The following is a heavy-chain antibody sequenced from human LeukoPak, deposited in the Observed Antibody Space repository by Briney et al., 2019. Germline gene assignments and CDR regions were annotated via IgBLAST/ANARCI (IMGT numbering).Heavy chain of an antibody. V-gene: IGHV3-11*01. CDR1: GFTFSDYY. CDR2: ISSSGDTI. CDR3: AAEVSSGPGDY. D-gene: IGHD6-6*01. J-gene: IGHJ4*02. Sequence: PGGSLRLSCAASGFTFSDYYMSWIRQAPGKGLEWVSYISSSGDTIYYADSVEGRFTISRDNAKNSLYLQMNSLRAEDTAVYYCAAEVSSGPGDYWGQGTLVTVSS.